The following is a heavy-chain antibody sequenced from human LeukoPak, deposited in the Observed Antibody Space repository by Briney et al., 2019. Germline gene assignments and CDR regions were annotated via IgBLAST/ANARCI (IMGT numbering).Heavy chain of an antibody. V-gene: IGHV3-30*18. D-gene: IGHD3-10*01. CDR1: GFTFSTYG. CDR3: AKDYNYGYGYYFDY. Sequence: GRSLRLSCAASGFTFSTYGMHWVRQAPGKGLEWVAVISYDGTNKYYADSVKGRFTISRDNSKNTLYLQMNSLRAEDTAVYYCAKDYNYGYGYYFDYWGQGTLVTVSS. J-gene: IGHJ4*02. CDR2: ISYDGTNK.